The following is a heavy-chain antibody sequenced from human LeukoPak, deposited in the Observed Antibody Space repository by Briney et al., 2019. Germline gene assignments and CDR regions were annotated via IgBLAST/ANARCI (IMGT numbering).Heavy chain of an antibody. CDR1: GYTFTSYY. Sequence: ASVKVSCKASGYTFTSYYMHWVRQAPGQGPEWMGWINPNTGGTNYAQKFQGRVTMTRDTSIRTAYMELSRLRSDDTALYYCARAAVVTGSTETFDPWGQGTLVTVSS. D-gene: IGHD2-8*02. CDR2: INPNTGGT. V-gene: IGHV1-2*02. J-gene: IGHJ5*02. CDR3: ARAAVVTGSTETFDP.